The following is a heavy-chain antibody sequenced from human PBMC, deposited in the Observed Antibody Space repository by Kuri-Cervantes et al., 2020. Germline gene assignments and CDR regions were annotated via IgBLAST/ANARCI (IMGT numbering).Heavy chain of an antibody. Sequence: ESLKISCTISGGSFSNYYWAWIRQPPGKGLEGIGYISYTGSTNYNPPLKSRVTISIDTSKNQFSLRLSSVTAADTAVYYCASLIAAGGTPIDYWGQGTLVTVSS. J-gene: IGHJ4*02. CDR1: GGSFSNYY. D-gene: IGHD6-13*01. CDR3: ASLIAAGGTPIDY. CDR2: ISYTGST. V-gene: IGHV4-59*08.